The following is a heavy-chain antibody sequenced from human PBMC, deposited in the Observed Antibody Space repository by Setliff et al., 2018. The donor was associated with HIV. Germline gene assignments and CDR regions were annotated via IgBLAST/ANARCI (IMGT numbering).Heavy chain of an antibody. CDR1: GLIFSSYE. V-gene: IGHV3-21*01. CDR3: ARGGYYYYYYYLDV. CDR2: ISSSSSYI. J-gene: IGHJ6*03. D-gene: IGHD3-16*01. Sequence: PGGSLRLSCAASGLIFSSYEMNWVRQAPGKGLEWVSSISSSSSYIYYADSVKGRVTISRDNAKNSLYLQMNSLRAEDTAVYYCARGGYYYYYYYLDVWGKGTTVTVSS.